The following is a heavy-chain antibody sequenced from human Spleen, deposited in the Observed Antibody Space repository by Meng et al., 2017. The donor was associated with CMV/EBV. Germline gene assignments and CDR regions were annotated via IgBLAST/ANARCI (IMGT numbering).Heavy chain of an antibody. D-gene: IGHD2-2*01. CDR2: INHSGST. J-gene: IGHJ6*02. V-gene: IGHV4-34*01. CDR3: ARGGVYCSSTSCYWGAVYYYGMDV. CDR1: GGSFSGYY. Sequence: SETLSLTCAVYGGSFSGYYWSWIRQPPGKGLEWIGEINHSGSTNYNPSLKSRVTISVDTSKNQFSLKLSSVTAADTAVYYCARGGVYCSSTSCYWGAVYYYGMDVWGQGTTVTVSS.